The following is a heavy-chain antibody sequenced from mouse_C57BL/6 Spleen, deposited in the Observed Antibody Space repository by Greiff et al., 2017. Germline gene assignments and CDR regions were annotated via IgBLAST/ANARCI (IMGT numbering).Heavy chain of an antibody. CDR3: ARGGYAMDY. D-gene: IGHD2-2*01. CDR2: IDPSDSYT. CDR1: GYTFTSYW. J-gene: IGHJ4*01. V-gene: IGHV1-50*01. Sequence: VQLQQPGAELVKPGASVKLSCKASGYTFTSYWMQWVKQRPGQGLEWIGEIDPSDSYTNYNQKFKGKATFTVDHSSSTASMKLSSLTSEDAAVYDCARGGYAMDYWGQGTSVTVSS.